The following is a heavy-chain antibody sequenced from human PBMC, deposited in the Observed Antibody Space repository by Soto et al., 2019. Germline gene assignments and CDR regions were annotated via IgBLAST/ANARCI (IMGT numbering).Heavy chain of an antibody. D-gene: IGHD5-12*01. V-gene: IGHV4-34*01. CDR3: ARGEGWLNYYYGMDV. CDR2: INHSGST. CDR1: GGSXSGYY. Sequence: SETLSLTCAVYGGSXSGYYWSWIRQPPGKGLEWIGEINHSGSTNYNPSLKSRVTISVDTSKNQFSLKLSSVTAADTAVYYCARGEGWLNYYYGMDVWGQGTTVTVSS. J-gene: IGHJ6*02.